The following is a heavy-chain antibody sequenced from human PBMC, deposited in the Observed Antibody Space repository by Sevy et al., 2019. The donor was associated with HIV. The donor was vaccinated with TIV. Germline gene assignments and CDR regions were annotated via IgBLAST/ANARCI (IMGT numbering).Heavy chain of an antibody. D-gene: IGHD2-21*01. V-gene: IGHV3-30*02. CDR2: ILYDGNYK. CDR3: AKESGSDWYFDY. Sequence: GSLRLSCAASGFTFSRNGMHWVRQAPGKGLEWVAGILYDGNYKYYADSVKGRFSISRDNSENTLYVQMDSLRVEDTAVYYCAKESGSDWYFDYWGQGTLVTVSS. J-gene: IGHJ4*02. CDR1: GFTFSRNG.